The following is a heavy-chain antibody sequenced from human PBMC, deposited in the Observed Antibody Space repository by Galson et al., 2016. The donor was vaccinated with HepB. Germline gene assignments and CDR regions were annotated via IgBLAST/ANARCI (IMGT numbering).Heavy chain of an antibody. CDR2: IKQDGSEK. J-gene: IGHJ5*02. Sequence: SLRLSCAASGFTFSSYSMSWVRQAPGKGLEWVANIKQDGSEKYYVDSVKSRFTISRDNAKNSLYLQMNSLRAEDTAVYYCARDGPYSSSVYHWFDPWGQGTLVTVSS. CDR3: ARDGPYSSSVYHWFDP. D-gene: IGHD6-13*01. CDR1: GFTFSSYS. V-gene: IGHV3-7*01.